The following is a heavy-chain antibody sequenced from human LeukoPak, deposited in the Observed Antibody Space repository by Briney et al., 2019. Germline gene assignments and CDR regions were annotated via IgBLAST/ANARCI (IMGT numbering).Heavy chain of an antibody. D-gene: IGHD6-13*01. CDR1: GFTFSGSA. CDR3: TRPGYSSRDSAFDI. CDR2: IRSKANSYAT. V-gene: IGHV3-73*01. Sequence: GGSLRLSCAASGFTFSGSAMHWVRQASGKGLEWVGRIRSKANSYATAYAASVKGRLTISRDDSKNTAYLQMNSLKTEDTAVYYCTRPGYSSRDSAFDIWGQGTMVTVSS. J-gene: IGHJ3*02.